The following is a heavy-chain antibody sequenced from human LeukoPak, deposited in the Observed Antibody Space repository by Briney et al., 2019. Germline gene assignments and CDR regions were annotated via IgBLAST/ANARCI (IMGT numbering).Heavy chain of an antibody. CDR3: ARGDAFSGDH. CDR2: IHPEGNEK. J-gene: IGHJ4*02. CDR1: GFTFSNFW. Sequence: GGSLRLSCAVSGFTFSNFWMSWVRQAPGRGLEWVANIHPEGNEKYHVESVKGRFTISRGNAKNSLFLQMNGLRVEDTAVYYCARGDAFSGDHWGQGTLVTVSS. V-gene: IGHV3-7*04.